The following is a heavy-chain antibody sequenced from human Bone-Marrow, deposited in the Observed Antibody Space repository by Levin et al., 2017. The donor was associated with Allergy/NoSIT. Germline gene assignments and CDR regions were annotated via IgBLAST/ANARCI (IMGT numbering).Heavy chain of an antibody. D-gene: IGHD3-10*01. V-gene: IGHV3-53*01. Sequence: GESLKISCAASGFTVSSNHMSWVRQAPGKGLEWVSLIYSGGRGYYADSVRGRFTISRDNSKNTLYLQLNSLRAEDTAVYYCAIYGSGNDYSAFDICGQGTMVTVSS. J-gene: IGHJ3*02. CDR2: IYSGGRG. CDR1: GFTVSSNH. CDR3: AIYGSGNDYSAFDI.